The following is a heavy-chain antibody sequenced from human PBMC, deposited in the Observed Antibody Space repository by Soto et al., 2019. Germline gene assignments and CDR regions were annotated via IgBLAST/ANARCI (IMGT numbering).Heavy chain of an antibody. J-gene: IGHJ5*02. CDR2: IYYSGCT. CDR1: GGSISSSSYY. CDR3: ASPKIAFYNWFDP. D-gene: IGHD3-3*02. V-gene: IGHV4-39*01. Sequence: QLQLQESGPGLVRPSETLSLTCTVSGGSISSSSYYWGWIRQPPGKGLEWIGSIYYSGCTYYNPSLKSRVTISVDTSKNQCSLKLSSVTAADTAVYYCASPKIAFYNWFDPWGQGTLVTVSS.